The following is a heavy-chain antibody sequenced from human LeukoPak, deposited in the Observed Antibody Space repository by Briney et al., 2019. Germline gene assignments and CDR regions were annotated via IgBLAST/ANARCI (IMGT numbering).Heavy chain of an antibody. J-gene: IGHJ3*02. D-gene: IGHD3-16*01. CDR2: ISSSSSYI. V-gene: IGHV3-21*01. CDR3: ARGGSRDAFDI. Sequence: GGALRLSCEASGFTFSYYSMNWVRRAPGKGLEWVSSISSSSSYIYYADSVKGRFTVSRDNAKNSLYLQMNSLRAEDTAVYYCARGGSRDAFDIWGQRTMVTVSS. CDR1: GFTFSYYS.